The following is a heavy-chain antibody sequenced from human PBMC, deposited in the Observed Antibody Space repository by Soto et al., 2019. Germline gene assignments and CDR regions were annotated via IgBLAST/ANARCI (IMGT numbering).Heavy chain of an antibody. CDR2: IIPILGIA. J-gene: IGHJ4*02. CDR3: AMEYCSSTSCYRDY. CDR1: GGTFSSYT. D-gene: IGHD2-2*02. Sequence: QVQLVQSGAEVKKPGTSVNVSCKASGGTFSSYTISWVRQAPGQGLEWMGRIIPILGIANYAQKFQGRVTITADKSTSTAYMELSSLRSEDTALYYCAMEYCSSTSCYRDYWGQGTLVTVSS. V-gene: IGHV1-69*02.